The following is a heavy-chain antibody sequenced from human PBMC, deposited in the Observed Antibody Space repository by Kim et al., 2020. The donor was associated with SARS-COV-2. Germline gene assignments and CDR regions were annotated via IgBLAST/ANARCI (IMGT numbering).Heavy chain of an antibody. CDR1: GGSISSSNW. CDR3: ARARLSGDSSGYYYVGWFDP. V-gene: IGHV4-4*02. CDR2: IYHSGST. J-gene: IGHJ5*02. Sequence: SETLSLTCAVSGGSISSSNWWSWVRQPPGKGLEWIGEIYHSGSTNYNPSLKSRVTISVDKSKNQFSLKLSSVTAADTAVYYCARARLSGDSSGYYYVGWFDPWGQGTLVTVSS. D-gene: IGHD3-22*01.